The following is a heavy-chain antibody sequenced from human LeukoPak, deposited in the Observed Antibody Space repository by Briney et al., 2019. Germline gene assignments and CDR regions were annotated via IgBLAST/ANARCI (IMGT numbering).Heavy chain of an antibody. CDR2: ISSSSSYI. J-gene: IGHJ4*02. D-gene: IGHD4-23*01. Sequence: GGSLRLSCAASGFAFSYYTMYWVRQAPGKGLEWVSSISSSSSYIYDADSAKGRFSISRDNAKNSLFLQMNSLRVEDTAVYYCARDGDYGGNSEVFDFWGQGTLVTVSS. CDR3: ARDGDYGGNSEVFDF. V-gene: IGHV3-21*01. CDR1: GFAFSYYT.